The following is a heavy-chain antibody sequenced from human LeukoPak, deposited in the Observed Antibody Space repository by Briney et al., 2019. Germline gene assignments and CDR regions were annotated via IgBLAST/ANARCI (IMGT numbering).Heavy chain of an antibody. V-gene: IGHV1-18*01. D-gene: IGHD6-19*01. J-gene: IGHJ4*02. CDR2: ISAYNGNT. Sequence: ASVKVSCKASGYTFTSYGISWVRQAPGQGLEWMGWISAYNGNTNYAQKLQGRVTMTTDTSTSTAYMELRSLRSDDTAVYYCARVEGGIAVAGPIENFDYWGQGTLVTVS. CDR3: ARVEGGIAVAGPIENFDY. CDR1: GYTFTSYG.